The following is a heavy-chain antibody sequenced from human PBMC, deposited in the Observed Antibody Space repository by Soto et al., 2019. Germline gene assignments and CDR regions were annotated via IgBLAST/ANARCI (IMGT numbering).Heavy chain of an antibody. CDR2: ISGSGGST. Sequence: GGSLRLSSAASGFNFSSYSMSWVLHAPVQGLEWVSAISGSGGSTYYADSVKGRFTISRDNSKNTLYLQMNSLRAEDTAVYYCAKDANCSGGSCYDYYYYYMDVWGKGTTVTVSS. D-gene: IGHD2-15*01. J-gene: IGHJ6*03. CDR1: GFNFSSYS. CDR3: AKDANCSGGSCYDYYYYYMDV. V-gene: IGHV3-23*01.